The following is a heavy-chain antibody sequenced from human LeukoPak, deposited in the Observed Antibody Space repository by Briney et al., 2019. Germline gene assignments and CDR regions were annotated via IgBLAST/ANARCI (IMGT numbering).Heavy chain of an antibody. CDR3: ARDPRNYGSGSYSDY. J-gene: IGHJ4*02. D-gene: IGHD3-10*01. CDR1: GFTFSSQW. Sequence: GGSLRLSCAASGFTFSSQWMHWVRQAPGKGLVGVSRLNSDGSSTNYADSVKGRFTISRDNAKNTLYLQMNNLRVEDTAVYYCARDPRNYGSGSYSDYWGQGTLVTVSS. V-gene: IGHV3-74*01. CDR2: LNSDGSST.